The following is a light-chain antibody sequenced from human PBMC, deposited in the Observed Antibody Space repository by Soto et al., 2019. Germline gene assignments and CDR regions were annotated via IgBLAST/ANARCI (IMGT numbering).Light chain of an antibody. CDR2: GAS. CDR1: QSVTSN. Sequence: EVVMTQSPATLSVSPGERATLSCRASQSVTSNLAWYQQKPGQAPRVLIYGASTRATGIPARFSGSGSGTKFTLTISSLQSEDSAVYYCQQYNNWPYYTFGQGTKLEIK. V-gene: IGKV3-15*01. J-gene: IGKJ2*01. CDR3: QQYNNWPYYT.